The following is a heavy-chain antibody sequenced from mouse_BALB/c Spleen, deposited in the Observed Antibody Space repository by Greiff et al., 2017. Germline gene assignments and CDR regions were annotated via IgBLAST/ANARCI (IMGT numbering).Heavy chain of an antibody. D-gene: IGHD2-4*01. J-gene: IGHJ3*01. V-gene: IGHV1S29*02. CDR2: IYPYNGGT. CDR3: ARVYYDYDWFAY. Sequence: VQLKESGPELVKPGASVKISCKASGYTFTDYNMHWVKQSHGKSLEWIGYIYPYNGGTGYNQKFKSKATLTVDNSSSTAYMELRSLTSEDSAVYYCARVYYDYDWFAYWGQGTLVTVSA. CDR1: GYTFTDYN.